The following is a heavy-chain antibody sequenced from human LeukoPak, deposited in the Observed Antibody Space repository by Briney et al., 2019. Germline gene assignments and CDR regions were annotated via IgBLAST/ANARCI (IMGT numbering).Heavy chain of an antibody. J-gene: IGHJ4*02. D-gene: IGHD3-22*01. V-gene: IGHV4-59*08. CDR1: VGSISSYY. CDR3: ARVDYYDSSGYSDH. Sequence: SETLSLTCTVSVGSISSYYWSWIRQPPGMGLEWIGYIYYSGSTNYNPSLKSRVTISVDTSKNQFSLKLSSVTAADTAVYYCARVDYYDSSGYSDHWGQGTLVTVSS. CDR2: IYYSGST.